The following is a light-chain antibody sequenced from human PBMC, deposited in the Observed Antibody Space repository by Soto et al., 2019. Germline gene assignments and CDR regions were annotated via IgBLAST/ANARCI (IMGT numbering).Light chain of an antibody. CDR2: DAS. Sequence: DIQMTQSPSSLSASVGARVPITCQASQNINNYLNWYQQKPGRAPKLLIYDASNLEAGVPSRFSGSRSGTDCTLTISSLQREDVATYYCQQSYSSWWTFGQGTKVDIK. V-gene: IGKV1-39*01. CDR1: QNINNY. CDR3: QQSYSSWWT. J-gene: IGKJ1*01.